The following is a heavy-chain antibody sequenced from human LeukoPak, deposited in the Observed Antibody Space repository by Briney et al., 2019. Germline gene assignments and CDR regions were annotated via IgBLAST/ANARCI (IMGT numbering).Heavy chain of an antibody. CDR1: GFAFGGYA. D-gene: IGHD3-22*01. CDR3: AKDGLYYDGSAHVYYFDY. J-gene: IGHJ4*02. V-gene: IGHV3-23*01. Sequence: PGGSLILSCAASGFAFGGYAMTCVRQAPGRGLEWVSAITGAGDYTYYADSVKGRFTVSRDNSRNTLYLQMNTLRAEDTALYFCAKDGLYYDGSAHVYYFDYWGQGTLVAVSS. CDR2: ITGAGDYT.